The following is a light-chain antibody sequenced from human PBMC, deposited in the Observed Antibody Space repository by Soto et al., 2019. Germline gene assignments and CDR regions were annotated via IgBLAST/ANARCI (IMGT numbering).Light chain of an antibody. CDR1: SSDVGSYKY. CDR3: GSYAGGYTWL. V-gene: IGLV2-11*01. J-gene: IGLJ3*02. CDR2: DVT. Sequence: QSALTQPRSVSGSPGQSVTISCTGTSSDVGSYKYVSWYQQHPGKAPKLLIYDVTKRPSGVPDRFSGSKSGNTASLTISGLQGEDEADYYCGSYAGGYTWLFGGGTKVTVL.